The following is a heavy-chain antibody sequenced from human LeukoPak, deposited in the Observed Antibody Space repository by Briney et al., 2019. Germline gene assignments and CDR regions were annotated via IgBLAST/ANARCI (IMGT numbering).Heavy chain of an antibody. CDR3: ARASRYYYDSSGPPTHYYYYGMDV. V-gene: IGHV1-2*02. Sequence: ASAKVSCKASGYTFTGYYMHWVRQAPGQGLEWMGWINPNSGGTSYAQKFQGRVTMTRDTSISTAYMELSRLRSDDTAVYYCARASRYYYDSSGPPTHYYYYGMDVWGQGTTVTVSS. CDR1: GYTFTGYY. CDR2: INPNSGGT. D-gene: IGHD3-22*01. J-gene: IGHJ6*02.